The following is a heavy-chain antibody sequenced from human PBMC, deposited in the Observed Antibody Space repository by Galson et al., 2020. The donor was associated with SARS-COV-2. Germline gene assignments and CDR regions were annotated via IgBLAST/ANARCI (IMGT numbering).Heavy chain of an antibody. CDR1: GFTFDDYA. V-gene: IGHV3-9*03. J-gene: IGHJ3*02. Sequence: SLKISCAASGFTFDDYAMHWVRQAPGKGLEWVSGISWNSGSIGYADSVKGRFTISRDNAKNSLYLQMNSLRAEDMALYYCAKDIYPMATILLHAFDIWGQGTMVTVSS. CDR2: ISWNSGSI. CDR3: AKDIYPMATILLHAFDI. D-gene: IGHD5-12*01.